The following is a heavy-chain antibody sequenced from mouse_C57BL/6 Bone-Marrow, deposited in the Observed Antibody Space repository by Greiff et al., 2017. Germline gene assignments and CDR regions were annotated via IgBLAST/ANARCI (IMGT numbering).Heavy chain of an antibody. D-gene: IGHD2-12*01. V-gene: IGHV5-4*01. Sequence: EVQGVESGGGLVKPGGSLKLSCAASGFTFSSYAMSWVRQTPEKRLEWVATISDGGSYTYYPDTVKGRFTISRDNAKNNLYLQMSHLKSEDTAMYYCARDDSFDYWGQGTTLTVSS. CDR2: ISDGGSYT. J-gene: IGHJ2*01. CDR3: ARDDSFDY. CDR1: GFTFSSYA.